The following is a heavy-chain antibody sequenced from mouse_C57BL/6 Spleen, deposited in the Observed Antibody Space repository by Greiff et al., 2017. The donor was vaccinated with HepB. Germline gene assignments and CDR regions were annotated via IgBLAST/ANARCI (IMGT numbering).Heavy chain of an antibody. CDR1: GYSITSGYY. CDR3: ARNGNYRYWYFDV. D-gene: IGHD2-1*01. V-gene: IGHV3-6*01. J-gene: IGHJ1*03. Sequence: EVKLQQSGPGLVKPSQSLSLTCSVTGYSITSGYYWNWIRQFPGNKLEWMGYISYDGSNNYNPSLKNRISITRDTSKNQFFLKLNSVTTEDTATYYCARNGNYRYWYFDVWGTGTTVTVSS. CDR2: ISYDGSN.